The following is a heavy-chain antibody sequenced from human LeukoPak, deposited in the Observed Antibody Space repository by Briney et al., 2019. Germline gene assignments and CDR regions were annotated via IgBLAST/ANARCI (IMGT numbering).Heavy chain of an antibody. V-gene: IGHV3-48*03. J-gene: IGHJ6*02. D-gene: IGHD2-2*01. Sequence: GGSLRLSCAASGFTFSSYEMSWVRQAPGKGLEWVSYISSSGSTIYYADSVKGRFTISRDNAKNSLYLQMNSLRAEDTAVYYCARPFVVVPAATQGMDVWGQGTTVTVSS. CDR2: ISSSGSTI. CDR3: ARPFVVVPAATQGMDV. CDR1: GFTFSSYE.